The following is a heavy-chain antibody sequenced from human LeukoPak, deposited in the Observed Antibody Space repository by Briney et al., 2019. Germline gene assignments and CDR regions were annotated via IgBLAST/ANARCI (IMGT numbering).Heavy chain of an antibody. CDR2: VSSNGDGT. D-gene: IGHD2-15*01. Sequence: PGGSLRLSCTASGFTFSSYAMHWVRQAPGKGLEYVSAVSSNGDGTYYANSVKDRFTISRDNSKNTLYLQMGSLRAEDMAVYYCAKDGCSGGSCLFFDYWGQGTLVTVSS. CDR1: GFTFSSYA. J-gene: IGHJ4*02. CDR3: AKDGCSGGSCLFFDY. V-gene: IGHV3-64*01.